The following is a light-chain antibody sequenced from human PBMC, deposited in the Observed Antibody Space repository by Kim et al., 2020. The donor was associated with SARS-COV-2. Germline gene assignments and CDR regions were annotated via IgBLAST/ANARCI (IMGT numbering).Light chain of an antibody. CDR1: CSNIAAAHD. J-gene: IGLJ3*02. Sequence: KVTISCSGSCSNIAAAHDLHWYQQLPETAPKLLIYDDNNRPSGVPGRFSASKSDTSASLAITGLQAEDEADYYCQSYDNSLSGWVFGGGTQLTVL. CDR2: DDN. CDR3: QSYDNSLSGWV. V-gene: IGLV1-40*01.